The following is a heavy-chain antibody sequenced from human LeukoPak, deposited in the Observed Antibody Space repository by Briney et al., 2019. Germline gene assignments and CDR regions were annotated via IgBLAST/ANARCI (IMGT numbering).Heavy chain of an antibody. CDR2: TYYRSKWYN. Sequence: SQTVSLTCAISGDSVSTSSAAWNWIRQSRSRGLEWLGRTYYRSKWYNDFAISVKSRISINPDTSKNQFSLQLNSVTPEDTAVYYCARDGSYFDCWGQGTLVTVSS. CDR1: GDSVSTSSAA. J-gene: IGHJ4*02. CDR3: ARDGSYFDC. V-gene: IGHV6-1*01.